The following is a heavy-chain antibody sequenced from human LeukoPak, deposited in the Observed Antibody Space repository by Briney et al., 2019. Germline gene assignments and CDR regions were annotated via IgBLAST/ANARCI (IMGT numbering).Heavy chain of an antibody. CDR1: GYTFTSYY. D-gene: IGHD6-13*01. CDR3: ATSSSWSPYQSWFDP. Sequence: SVKVSCKASGYTFTSYYMHWVRQAPGQGLEWMGIINPSGGSTSYAQKFQGRVTMTRDTSTSTVYMELSSLRSEDTAVYYCATSSSWSPYQSWFDPWGQGTLVTVSS. J-gene: IGHJ5*02. CDR2: INPSGGST. V-gene: IGHV1-46*01.